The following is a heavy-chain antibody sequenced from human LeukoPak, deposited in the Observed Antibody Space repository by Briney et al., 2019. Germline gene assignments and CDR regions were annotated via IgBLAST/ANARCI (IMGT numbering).Heavy chain of an antibody. V-gene: IGHV3-11*04. D-gene: IGHD5-24*01. CDR2: ISSSGSTI. CDR3: ARSGLYGYPLLLFDY. J-gene: IGHJ4*02. Sequence: GGSLRLSCAASGFTVSSNYMSWVRQAPGKGLEWVSYISSSGSTIYYADSVKGRFTISRDNAKNSLYLQMNSLRAEDTAVYYCARSGLYGYPLLLFDYWGQGTLVTVSS. CDR1: GFTVSSNY.